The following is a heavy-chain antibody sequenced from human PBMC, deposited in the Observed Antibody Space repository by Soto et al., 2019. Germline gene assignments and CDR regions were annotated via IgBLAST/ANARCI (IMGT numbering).Heavy chain of an antibody. Sequence: QVQLQESGPGLVKPSETLSLTCTVSGGSISSYYWSWIRQPPGKGLEWIGYIYNSGRTNYNPSLKSRVTISVDTSKNQFSLKLSSVPAADTAVYYCARRYGYSFDYWGQGTLVTVSS. J-gene: IGHJ4*02. CDR1: GGSISSYY. CDR2: IYNSGRT. D-gene: IGHD1-1*01. CDR3: ARRYGYSFDY. V-gene: IGHV4-59*08.